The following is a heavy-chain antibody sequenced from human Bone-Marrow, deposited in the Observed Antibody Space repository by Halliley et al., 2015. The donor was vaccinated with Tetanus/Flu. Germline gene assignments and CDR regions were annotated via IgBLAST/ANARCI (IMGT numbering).Heavy chain of an antibody. V-gene: IGHV3-53*01. CDR2: IYRGGRT. J-gene: IGHJ4*02. Sequence: GLGGVSTIYRGGRTYHADSVKGRLTISRDDSTNTLFLQMDRLRVEDTAVYYCASSSVPDTFENWGQGTLVTVSS. D-gene: IGHD3-22*01. CDR3: ASSSVPDTFEN.